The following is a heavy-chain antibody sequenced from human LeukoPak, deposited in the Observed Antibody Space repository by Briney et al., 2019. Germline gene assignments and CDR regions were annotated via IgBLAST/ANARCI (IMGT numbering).Heavy chain of an antibody. CDR1: GGSFSGYY. D-gene: IGHD3/OR15-3a*01. CDR3: ARVPHYYFGYGYFDT. CDR2: IDQSGTA. Sequence: PAETLSLTCGVCGGSFSGYYWSWIRQPPGKGLKGSGEIDQSGTANYNPALKRRVDISIDTSKKQFSLSLTSMSASDTAVYYCARVPHYYFGYGYFDTWGQGTRVTVSS. V-gene: IGHV4-34*01. J-gene: IGHJ4*02.